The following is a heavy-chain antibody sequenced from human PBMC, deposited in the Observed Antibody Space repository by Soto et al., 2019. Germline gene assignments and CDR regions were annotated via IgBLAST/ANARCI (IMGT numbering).Heavy chain of an antibody. CDR1: GGSINSGGYY. V-gene: IGHV4-31*03. Sequence: QVQLQESGPGLVKPSQTLSLTCTVSGGSINSGGYYWSWIRQHPGKGLEWIGYIYYSGSTYYNPSLKSRVTISVDTSKNQFSLKLSSVTAADTAVYYCARVSLYYYGSGSPYYFDYWGQGTLVTVSS. J-gene: IGHJ4*02. D-gene: IGHD3-10*01. CDR2: IYYSGST. CDR3: ARVSLYYYGSGSPYYFDY.